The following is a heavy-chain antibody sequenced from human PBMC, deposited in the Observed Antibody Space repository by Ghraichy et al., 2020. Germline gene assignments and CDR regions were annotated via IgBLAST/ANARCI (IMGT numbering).Heavy chain of an antibody. CDR1: GASLSSGGDY. J-gene: IGHJ4*02. V-gene: IGHV4-30-4*07. D-gene: IGHD3-10*01. Sequence: SETLSLTCAVSGASLSSGGDYWVWIRQTPGRGLECLGYIYYSRTTYFDPSLKSRLTISMDTSKNQFSLDLGSVTAADTAVYYCARQRRTYGWVFLSPRFDYWGQGILVSVSS. CDR2: IYYSRTT. CDR3: ARQRRTYGWVFLSPRFDY.